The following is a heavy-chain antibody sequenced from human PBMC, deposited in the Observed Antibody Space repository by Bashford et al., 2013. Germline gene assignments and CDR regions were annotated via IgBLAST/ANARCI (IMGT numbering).Heavy chain of an antibody. CDR3: ARFGNYFGSGRSSFAFDV. Sequence: IRQPPGKGLEWVGSVFYSGTTHYNPSLKSRVTISVDTSKNQISLNLRSVTAADTALYYCARFGNYFGSGRSSFAFDVWGQGTMVTVSS. J-gene: IGHJ3*01. D-gene: IGHD3-10*01. V-gene: IGHV4-39*07. CDR2: VFYSGTT.